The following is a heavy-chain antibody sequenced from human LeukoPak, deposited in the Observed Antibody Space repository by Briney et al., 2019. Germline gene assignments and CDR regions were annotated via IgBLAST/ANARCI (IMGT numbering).Heavy chain of an antibody. D-gene: IGHD1-1*01. J-gene: IGHJ2*01. CDR2: INHSGST. CDR3: ARSTGYFDL. Sequence: SETLSLTCAVYGGSFSGYYWSWIRQPPGKGLKWIGEINHSGSTNYNPSLKSRVTISVDTSKNQFSLQLNSVTPEDTAVYYCARSTGYFDLWGRGTLVTVSS. V-gene: IGHV4-34*01. CDR1: GGSFSGYY.